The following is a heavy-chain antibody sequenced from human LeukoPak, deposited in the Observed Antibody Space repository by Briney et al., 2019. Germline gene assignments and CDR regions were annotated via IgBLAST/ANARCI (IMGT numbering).Heavy chain of an antibody. Sequence: PGRSLRLSCAASGFTFSSYGMHWVRQAPGKGLEWVAVIWYDGSNKYYADSVKGRFTISRDNSKNTLYLQMNSLRAEDTAVYYCARGQAAGTGAFDIWGQGTMVTVSS. CDR1: GFTFSSYG. J-gene: IGHJ3*02. V-gene: IGHV3-33*01. D-gene: IGHD6-13*01. CDR3: ARGQAAGTGAFDI. CDR2: IWYDGSNK.